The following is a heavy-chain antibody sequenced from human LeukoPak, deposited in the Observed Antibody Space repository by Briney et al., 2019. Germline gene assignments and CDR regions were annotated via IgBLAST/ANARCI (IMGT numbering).Heavy chain of an antibody. D-gene: IGHD5-24*01. CDR3: ARSGYNRFDY. CDR1: GFTFSTFA. V-gene: IGHV3-23*01. Sequence: GGSLRLSCAASGFTFSTFAMSWVRQAPGKGLEWVSAISGSAGTTYYADSVKGRFTISRDNSKNTLYLQMNSLRAEDTAVYYCARSGYNRFDYWGQGTLVTVSS. CDR2: ISGSAGTT. J-gene: IGHJ4*02.